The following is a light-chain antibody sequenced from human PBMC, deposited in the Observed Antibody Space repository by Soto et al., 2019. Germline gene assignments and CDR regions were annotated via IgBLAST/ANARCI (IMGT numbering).Light chain of an antibody. Sequence: DIVMTQSPDSLTVSLGERATINCKSSQSVLYNPNNKNYLAWIPQKPGQPPKLLIYWASNRESGVPDRFSGSGSGNDFIHPSSSLQVEDAAVYYYHQSGSRPWTFGQGTKVEI. CDR3: HQSGSRPWT. V-gene: IGKV4-1*01. J-gene: IGKJ1*01. CDR2: WAS. CDR1: QSVLYNPNNKNY.